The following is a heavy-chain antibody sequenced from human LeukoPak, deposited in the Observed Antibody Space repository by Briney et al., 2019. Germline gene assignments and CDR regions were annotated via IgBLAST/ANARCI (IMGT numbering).Heavy chain of an antibody. CDR2: ISSSGNTI. CDR1: GGSFSGYY. J-gene: IGHJ4*02. D-gene: IGHD2-2*01. Sequence: LSLTCAVYGGSFSGYYWSWIRQPPGKGLEWVSYISSSGNTIYYADSVRGRFTISRDNAKNSLYLQMNSLRAEDTAVYYCANDCSRTTCYLYWGQGTLVTVSS. CDR3: ANDCSRTTCYLY. V-gene: IGHV3-11*01.